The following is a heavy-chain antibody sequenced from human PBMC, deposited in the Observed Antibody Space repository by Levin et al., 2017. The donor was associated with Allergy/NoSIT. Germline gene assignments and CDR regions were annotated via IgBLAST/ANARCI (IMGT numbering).Heavy chain of an antibody. CDR1: GVTFSNYA. V-gene: IGHV1-69*01. CDR2: IIPIFATP. J-gene: IGHJ6*02. CDR3: ARSHNQGYCTTTSCYIGLSFGMDV. Sequence: KISCKTSGVTFSNYAINWVRQAPGHGLEWVGGIIPIFATPKYAQMFQGRVTVTADEFTSTVHMELSSLRSEDTAVYYCARSHNQGYCTTTSCYIGLSFGMDVWGQGTTVTVSS. D-gene: IGHD2-2*02.